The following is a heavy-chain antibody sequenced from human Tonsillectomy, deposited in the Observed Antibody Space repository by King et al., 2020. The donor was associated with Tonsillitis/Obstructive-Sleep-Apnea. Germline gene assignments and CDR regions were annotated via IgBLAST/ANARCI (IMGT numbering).Heavy chain of an antibody. V-gene: IGHV3-53*01. CDR2: IYSGGST. D-gene: IGHD3-10*01. Sequence: EVQLVESGGGLIQPGGSLRLSCAASGFTVGSNYMSWVRQAPGKGLEWVSVIYSGGSTYYADSVKGRFTISRDNSKNTLYLQMNSLRAEDTAVYYCARDQDYGSGSYFHYYYYMDVWGKGTTVTVSS. J-gene: IGHJ6*03. CDR3: ARDQDYGSGSYFHYYYYMDV. CDR1: GFTVGSNY.